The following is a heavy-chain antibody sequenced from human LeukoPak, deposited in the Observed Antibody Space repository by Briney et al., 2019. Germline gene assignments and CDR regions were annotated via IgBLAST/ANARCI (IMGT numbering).Heavy chain of an antibody. Sequence: GGSLRLSCAASGFTFSSYEMNWVRQAPGKGLEWVANIKQDGSEKYYVDSVKGRFTISRDNAKNSLYLQMNSLRAEDTAVYYCARTSITMIVVVIGLHFDYWGQGTLVTVSS. J-gene: IGHJ4*02. CDR2: IKQDGSEK. V-gene: IGHV3-7*01. CDR3: ARTSITMIVVVIGLHFDY. D-gene: IGHD3-22*01. CDR1: GFTFSSYE.